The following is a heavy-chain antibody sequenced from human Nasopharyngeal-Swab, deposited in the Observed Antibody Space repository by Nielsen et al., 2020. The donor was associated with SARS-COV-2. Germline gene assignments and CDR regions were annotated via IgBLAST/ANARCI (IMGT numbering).Heavy chain of an antibody. CDR2: ISYDGSNK. V-gene: IGHV3-30*03. J-gene: IGHJ4*02. Sequence: GESLKISWAASGFTFSSYGRHGVRQAPGKGLEWVAVISYDGSNKYYADSVKGRFTISRDNSKNTLYLQMNSLRAEDTAVYYCARDGYNYFDYWGQGTLVTVSS. CDR1: GFTFSSYG. D-gene: IGHD5-24*01. CDR3: ARDGYNYFDY.